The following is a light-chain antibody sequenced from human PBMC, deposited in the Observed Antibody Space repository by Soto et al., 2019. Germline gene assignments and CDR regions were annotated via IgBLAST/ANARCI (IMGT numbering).Light chain of an antibody. J-gene: IGLJ1*01. V-gene: IGLV1-40*01. CDR2: GNN. Sequence: QSVLTQPPSVSGAPGQRVTISCTGSSSNIGAGSDVHWYRHLPGTAPKLLIFGNNNRPSGVPDRFSGSRSGTSASLAITGLQAEDEADYFCFSKISGFVYGFGTGTKLTVL. CDR3: FSKISGFVYG. CDR1: SSNIGAGSD.